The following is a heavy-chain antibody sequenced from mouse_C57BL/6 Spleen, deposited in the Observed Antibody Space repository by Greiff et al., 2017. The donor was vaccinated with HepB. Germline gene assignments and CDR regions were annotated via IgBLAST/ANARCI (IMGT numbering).Heavy chain of an antibody. J-gene: IGHJ2*01. CDR3: ARHITWFPFDY. Sequence: EVNVVESGGDLVKPGGSLKLSCAASGFTFSSYGMSWVRQTPDKRLEWVATISSGGSYTYYPDSVKGRFTISRDNAKNTLYRQMSSLKSEDTAMYYCARHITWFPFDYWGQGTTLTVSS. CDR1: GFTFSSYG. D-gene: IGHD1-1*01. V-gene: IGHV5-6*01. CDR2: ISSGGSYT.